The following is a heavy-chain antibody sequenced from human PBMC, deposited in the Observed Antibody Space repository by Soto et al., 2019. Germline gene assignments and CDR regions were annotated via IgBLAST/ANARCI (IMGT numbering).Heavy chain of an antibody. CDR3: ATGPRVLAPIHYFFDY. J-gene: IGHJ4*02. V-gene: IGHV1-2*04. Sequence: GASVKVSCKASGYTFTDYYMHWVRQAPGQGLEWMGWINPNGGATNYAQKFQGWVTMTRDTSISTAYMELSRLRSDDTAVYYCATGPRVLAPIHYFFDYWGQGTLVTVSS. D-gene: IGHD6-6*01. CDR2: INPNGGAT. CDR1: GYTFTDYY.